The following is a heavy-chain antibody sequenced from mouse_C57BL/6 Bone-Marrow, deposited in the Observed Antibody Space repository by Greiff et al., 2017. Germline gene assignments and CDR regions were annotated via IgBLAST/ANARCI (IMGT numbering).Heavy chain of an antibody. Sequence: PGQGLEWIGMIHPNSGSTNYNEKFKSKATLTVDKSSSTAYMQLSSLPSEDSAVYYCASRIYYYGSSYYWGQGTTLTVSS. CDR2: IHPNSGST. D-gene: IGHD1-1*01. V-gene: IGHV1-64*01. J-gene: IGHJ2*01. CDR3: ASRIYYYGSSYY.